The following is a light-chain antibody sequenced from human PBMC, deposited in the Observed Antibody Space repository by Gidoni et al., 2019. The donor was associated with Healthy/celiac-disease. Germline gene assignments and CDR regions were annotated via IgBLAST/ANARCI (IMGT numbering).Light chain of an antibody. CDR3: QQDNSYPYT. CDR2: KAS. V-gene: IGKV1-5*03. CDR1: QSISSW. J-gene: IGKJ2*01. Sequence: DIQMTQSPSTLSASVGDRVTITCRASQSISSWLGWYQPKPGKAPKLLIYKASSLESGVPSRFSGSGSGTEFTLTISSLQPDDFATYYCQQDNSYPYTFGQGTKLEIK.